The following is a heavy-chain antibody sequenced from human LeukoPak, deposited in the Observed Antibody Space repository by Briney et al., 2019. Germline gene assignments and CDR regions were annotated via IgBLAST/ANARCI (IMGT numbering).Heavy chain of an antibody. J-gene: IGHJ6*03. V-gene: IGHV1-69*13. CDR1: GYTFTTYY. D-gene: IGHD6-6*01. CDR3: ARGVAARRGYYYYYMDV. Sequence: ASVKVSCKASGYTFTTYYMHWVRQAPGQGLEWMGGIIPIFGTANYAQKFQGRVTITADESTSTAYMELSSLRSEDTAVYYCARGVAARRGYYYYYMDVWGKGTTVTVSS. CDR2: IIPIFGTA.